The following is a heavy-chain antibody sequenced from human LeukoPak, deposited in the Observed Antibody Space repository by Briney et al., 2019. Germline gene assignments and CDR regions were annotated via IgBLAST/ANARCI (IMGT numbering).Heavy chain of an antibody. Sequence: GGSLRLSCAASGFTFSGYGMHWVRQAPGKGLEWVAFIRFDGNDKYYADFVKGRFAISKDTSRNTVYLQMNGLRVEDTAVYYCAKPLMRDRWFGESWGQGTLVTVSS. CDR3: AKPLMRDRWFGES. CDR2: IRFDGNDK. J-gene: IGHJ5*02. V-gene: IGHV3-30*02. CDR1: GFTFSGYG. D-gene: IGHD3-10*01.